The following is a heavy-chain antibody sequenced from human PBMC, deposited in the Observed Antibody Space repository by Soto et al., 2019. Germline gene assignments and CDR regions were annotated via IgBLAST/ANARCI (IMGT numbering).Heavy chain of an antibody. CDR1: GFSLSSTRMA. Sequence: QITLKESGPTLVKPTQTLTLTCTFSGFSLSSTRMAVGWIRQPPGKALEWLALIYWDDDKRYSPFLKSRLTITKHTSKNQVVLTMSNMDPVETARYYCAHIVVAGLGYYFDYWGQGTLVTVSS. D-gene: IGHD6-19*01. CDR2: IYWDDDK. V-gene: IGHV2-5*02. CDR3: AHIVVAGLGYYFDY. J-gene: IGHJ4*02.